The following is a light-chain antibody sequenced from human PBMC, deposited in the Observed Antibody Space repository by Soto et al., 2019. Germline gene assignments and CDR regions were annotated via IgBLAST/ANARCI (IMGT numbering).Light chain of an antibody. CDR3: QQYKSYPCT. Sequence: DIQLTQSPSTLSASVGDTVTISCRASESLIGWLAWYQQRPGSAPKLLIYDASSLEGGVPSRFTGDGSGTEFSLTIASLQPDEFGTYYCQQYKSYPCTFGQGTKVDLK. CDR1: ESLIGW. J-gene: IGKJ1*01. CDR2: DAS. V-gene: IGKV1-5*01.